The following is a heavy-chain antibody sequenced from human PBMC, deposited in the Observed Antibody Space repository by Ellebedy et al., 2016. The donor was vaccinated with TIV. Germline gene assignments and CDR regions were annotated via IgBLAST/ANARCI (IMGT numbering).Heavy chain of an antibody. CDR1: GYSFTSYW. Sequence: GESLKISCKGSGYSFTSYWIGLVRQMPGKGLEWMGIIFPGDSQTIDSPSFQGQVTISADKSISTAYLQWSSLKASDTAVYYCARQGELPLDYWGQGTLVTVSS. D-gene: IGHD3-16*01. CDR2: IFPGDSQT. J-gene: IGHJ4*02. V-gene: IGHV5-51*01. CDR3: ARQGELPLDY.